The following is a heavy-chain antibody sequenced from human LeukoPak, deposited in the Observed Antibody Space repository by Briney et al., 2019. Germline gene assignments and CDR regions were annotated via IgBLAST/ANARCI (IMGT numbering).Heavy chain of an antibody. D-gene: IGHD3-10*01. CDR2: IKQDGSEK. J-gene: IGHJ4*02. Sequence: GGSLRLSCAASGFTFSSYWMSWVRQAPGKGLEWVANIKQDGSEKYYVDSVKGRFTISRDNAKNSLYLQMNSLRAEDTAVYYCAKGERELLWFGDLRGTAPKNWGQGTLVTVSS. CDR3: AKGERELLWFGDLRGTAPKN. V-gene: IGHV3-7*01. CDR1: GFTFSSYW.